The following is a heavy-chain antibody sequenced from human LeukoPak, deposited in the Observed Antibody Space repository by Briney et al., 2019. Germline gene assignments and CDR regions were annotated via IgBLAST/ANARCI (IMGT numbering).Heavy chain of an antibody. CDR1: GFTFSSYG. Sequence: GGSLRLSCAASGFTFSSYGMHWVRQAPGKGLEWVAFIRYDGSNKYYADSVKGRFTISRDNSKNTLYLQMNSLRAEDTAEYYCAKASRSYGSGSYISPFDYWGQGTLVTVSS. CDR2: IRYDGSNK. CDR3: AKASRSYGSGSYISPFDY. D-gene: IGHD3-10*01. J-gene: IGHJ4*02. V-gene: IGHV3-30*02.